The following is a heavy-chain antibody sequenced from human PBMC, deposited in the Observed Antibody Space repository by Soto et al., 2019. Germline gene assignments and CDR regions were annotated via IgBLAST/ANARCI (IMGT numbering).Heavy chain of an antibody. D-gene: IGHD1-26*01. J-gene: IGHJ4*02. Sequence: QVQLQESGPRLVKPSGTLSLTCTVSGGSITNSNWWSWVRLPPAKGLEWIGDIYHAGSTKSNPSLERRVTISVATSNNQSPLTLTSATAAHTAVYFCARRPPIVGNTTPLDSWGQGTLVTVSS. V-gene: IGHV4-4*02. CDR3: ARRPPIVGNTTPLDS. CDR2: IYHAGST. CDR1: GGSITNSNW.